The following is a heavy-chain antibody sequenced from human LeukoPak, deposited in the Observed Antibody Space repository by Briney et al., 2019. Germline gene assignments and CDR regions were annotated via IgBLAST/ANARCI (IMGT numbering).Heavy chain of an antibody. CDR1: GYTFTSYG. Sequence: ASVKVSCKASGYTFTSYGISWVRQAPGQGLEWMGWISAYNGNTNYAQKLQGRVTMTTDTSTSTAYMELRSLRSDDTAVYYCARFSPDFGGLFGVPDYWGQGTLVTVSS. V-gene: IGHV1-18*01. J-gene: IGHJ4*02. CDR2: ISAYNGNT. D-gene: IGHD3-10*01. CDR3: ARFSPDFGGLFGVPDY.